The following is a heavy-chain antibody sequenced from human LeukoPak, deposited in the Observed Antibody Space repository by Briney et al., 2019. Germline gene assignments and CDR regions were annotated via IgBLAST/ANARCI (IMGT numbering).Heavy chain of an antibody. Sequence: GGSLRLSCAASGFTFSSYDMSWVRQAPGKGLEWVSAVSGTGGSTYYADSVKGRLTISRDNSKNTLYLEMNSLRGEDTAVYYCAKDASSGTYFDYWGQGTPVTVSP. CDR2: VSGTGGST. D-gene: IGHD1-26*01. J-gene: IGHJ4*02. CDR3: AKDASSGTYFDY. CDR1: GFTFSSYD. V-gene: IGHV3-23*01.